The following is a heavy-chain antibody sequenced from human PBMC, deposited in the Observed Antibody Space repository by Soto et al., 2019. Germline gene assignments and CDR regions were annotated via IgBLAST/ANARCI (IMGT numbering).Heavy chain of an antibody. V-gene: IGHV3-30*18. CDR1: GFTFSSYG. CDR2: ISYDGSNK. J-gene: IGHJ6*02. Sequence: PGGSLRLSCAAYGFTFSSYGMHWVRQAPGKGLEWVAVISYDGSNKYYADSVKGRFTISRDNSKNTLYLQMNSLRAEDTAVYYCAKDLLAAGYYYGMDVWGQGTTVTVSS. CDR3: AKDLLAAGYYYGMDV. D-gene: IGHD6-13*01.